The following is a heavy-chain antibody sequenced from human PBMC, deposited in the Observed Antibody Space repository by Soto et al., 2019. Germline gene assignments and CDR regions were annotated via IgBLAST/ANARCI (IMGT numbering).Heavy chain of an antibody. CDR2: IWYDGSNK. CDR1: GFTFSSYG. Sequence: QVQLVESGGGVVQPGGSLRLSCAASGFTFSSYGMHWVRQAPGKGLEWVAVIWYDGSNKYYADSVKGRFTISRDNSKNTLYLQMNSLRAEDTAVYYCARGEDPHCDWLLFGDYWGQGTLVTVSS. J-gene: IGHJ4*02. CDR3: ARGEDPHCDWLLFGDY. V-gene: IGHV3-33*01. D-gene: IGHD3-9*01.